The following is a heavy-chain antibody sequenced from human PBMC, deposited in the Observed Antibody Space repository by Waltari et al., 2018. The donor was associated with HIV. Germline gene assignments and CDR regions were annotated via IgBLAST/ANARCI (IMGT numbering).Heavy chain of an antibody. CDR3: ARGPPEAVAGTGFDY. V-gene: IGHV4-34*01. CDR2: INHSRST. J-gene: IGHJ4*02. D-gene: IGHD6-19*01. Sequence: QVQLQQWGAGLLKPSETLSLTCAVYGGSFSGYYWSWIRQPPGKGLEWIGEINHSRSTNYTPSLKSRVTISVDTSKNQFSLKLSSVTAADTAVYYCARGPPEAVAGTGFDYWGQGTLVTVSS. CDR1: GGSFSGYY.